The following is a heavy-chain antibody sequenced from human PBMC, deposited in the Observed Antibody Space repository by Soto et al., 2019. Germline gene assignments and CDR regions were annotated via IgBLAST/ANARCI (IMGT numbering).Heavy chain of an antibody. V-gene: IGHV1-69*06. CDR3: ARDTHSGSYGDRYFDL. CDR2: IIPIFGTA. CDR1: AGSFTSYA. J-gene: IGHJ2*01. D-gene: IGHD1-26*01. Sequence: SVKVSCNASAGSFTSYAVSWGRQAPGQGLEWMGGIIPIFGTANYAQKFQGRVTITADKSTSTAYMELSSLRSEDTAVYYCARDTHSGSYGDRYFDLWGRGTLVTVSS.